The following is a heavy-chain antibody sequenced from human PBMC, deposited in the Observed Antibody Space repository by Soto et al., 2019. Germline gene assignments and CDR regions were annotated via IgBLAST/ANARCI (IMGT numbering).Heavy chain of an antibody. D-gene: IGHD3-10*01. CDR2: ISGSGGST. CDR3: AKIPSVYYYCSGSSKSFDY. V-gene: IGHV3-23*01. J-gene: IGHJ4*02. CDR1: GFTFSSYA. Sequence: GGSLRHSCAASGFTFSSYAMSWVRQAPGKGLEWVSAISGSGGSTYYADSVKGRFTISRDNSKNTLYLQMNSVRAEDTAVYYCAKIPSVYYYCSGSSKSFDYWGQGTLVTVSS.